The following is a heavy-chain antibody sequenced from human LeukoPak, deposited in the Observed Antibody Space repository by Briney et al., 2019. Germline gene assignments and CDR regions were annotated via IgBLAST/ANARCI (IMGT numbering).Heavy chain of an antibody. Sequence: SETLSLTCTVSGGSISSYYWSWIRQPPGKGLEWIGYIYYSGSTNYNPSLKSRVTISVDTSKNQFSLKLSSVTAADTAVYYCARRDGSGSWEQAYDYWGQGTLVTVSS. CDR1: GGSISSYY. J-gene: IGHJ4*02. V-gene: IGHV4-59*08. D-gene: IGHD3-10*01. CDR3: ARRDGSGSWEQAYDY. CDR2: IYYSGST.